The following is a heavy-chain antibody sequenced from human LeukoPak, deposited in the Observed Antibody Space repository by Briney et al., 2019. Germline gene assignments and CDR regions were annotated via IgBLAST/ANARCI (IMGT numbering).Heavy chain of an antibody. CDR3: ARSGYTYGFDY. D-gene: IGHD5-18*01. CDR1: GFTFSTYT. CDR2: IGSGGRHI. Sequence: GGSLRLSCAASGFTFSTYTMNWVRQAPGKGLEWVASIGSGGRHIHYADSEKGRFTISRDNAKNSLYLQMNSLRAEDTAVYYCARSGYTYGFDYWGQGALVTVSS. J-gene: IGHJ4*02. V-gene: IGHV3-21*01.